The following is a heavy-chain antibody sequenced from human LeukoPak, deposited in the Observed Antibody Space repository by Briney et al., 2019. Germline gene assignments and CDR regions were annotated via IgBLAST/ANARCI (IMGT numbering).Heavy chain of an antibody. D-gene: IGHD3-9*01. CDR3: ARGFYDILTGATLAKFDP. CDR2: IYYSGST. CDR1: GGSISNSSYY. Sequence: SETLSLTCTVSGGSISNSSYYWGWIRQPPGKGLEWIGSIYYSGSTYYNPSLKSRITISVDTSKNQFSLKLSSVTAADTAVYYCARGFYDILTGATLAKFDPWGQGTLVTVSS. J-gene: IGHJ5*02. V-gene: IGHV4-39*07.